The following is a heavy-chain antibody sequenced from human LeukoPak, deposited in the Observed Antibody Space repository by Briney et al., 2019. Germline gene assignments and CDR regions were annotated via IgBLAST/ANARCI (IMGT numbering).Heavy chain of an antibody. CDR2: INPSGGST. D-gene: IGHD3-3*01. V-gene: IGHV1-46*01. J-gene: IGHJ3*02. CDR1: GYTFTSYY. CDR3: TRDPYYDFWSVAFDI. Sequence: ASVKVSCKASGYTFTSYYMHWVRQAPGQGLEWMGIINPSGGSTSYAQKFQGRVTITADKSTSTAYMELSSLRSEDTAVYYCTRDPYYDFWSVAFDIWGQGTMVTVSS.